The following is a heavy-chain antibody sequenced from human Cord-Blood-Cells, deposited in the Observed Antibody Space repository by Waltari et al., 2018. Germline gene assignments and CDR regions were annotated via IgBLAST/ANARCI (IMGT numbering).Heavy chain of an antibody. Sequence: QVQLVQSGAEVKKPGASVKVSCKASGYTFTSYGISWVRQAPGQGLEWMGWISAYNGNTNYAQKPQGRVTMTTDTSTSTAYMELRSLRSDDTAVDYCARDPPDIVVVPAADAFDIWGQGTMVTVSS. CDR2: ISAYNGNT. CDR3: ARDPPDIVVVPAADAFDI. J-gene: IGHJ3*02. V-gene: IGHV1-18*04. CDR1: GYTFTSYG. D-gene: IGHD2-2*01.